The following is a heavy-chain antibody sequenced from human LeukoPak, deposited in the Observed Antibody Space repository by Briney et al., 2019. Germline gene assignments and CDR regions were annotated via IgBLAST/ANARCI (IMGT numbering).Heavy chain of an antibody. J-gene: IGHJ5*02. Sequence: PSETLSLTCTVSGGSVSSGSYYCSWIRQPPGKGLEWIGYIYYSGSTNYNPSLKSRVTISVDTSKNQFSLKLSSVTAADTAVYYCAYHGSGSYNWFDPWGQGTLVTVSS. D-gene: IGHD3-10*01. V-gene: IGHV4-61*01. CDR1: GGSVSSGSYY. CDR3: AYHGSGSYNWFDP. CDR2: IYYSGST.